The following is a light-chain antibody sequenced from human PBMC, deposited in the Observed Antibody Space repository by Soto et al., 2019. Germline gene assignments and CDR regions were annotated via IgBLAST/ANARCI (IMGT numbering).Light chain of an antibody. CDR3: QQTNSVPLT. V-gene: IGKV1-12*01. CDR1: QDISNY. Sequence: DIQMTQSPSSVSASVGDRVTITCRASQDISNYLAWYQQKPGKAPNLLIYTASSLQSGLPSKFSGSGSGTDFTLTISSLQPEDVATYYCQQTNSVPLTFGGGTKVEIK. J-gene: IGKJ4*01. CDR2: TAS.